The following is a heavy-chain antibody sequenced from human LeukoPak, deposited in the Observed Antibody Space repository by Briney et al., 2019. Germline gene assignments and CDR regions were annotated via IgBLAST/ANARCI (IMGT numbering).Heavy chain of an antibody. CDR1: GGSISSSSYY. V-gene: IGHV4-39*07. J-gene: IGHJ4*02. CDR2: IYYSGST. Sequence: SETLSLTCTVSGGSISSSSYYWGWIRQPPGKGLEWIGSIYYSGSTYYNPSLKSRVTISVDTSKKHFSLKLSSVTAADTAIYYCATGSSMLVGATDYWGQGTLVTVSS. CDR3: ATGSSMLVGATDY. D-gene: IGHD1-26*01.